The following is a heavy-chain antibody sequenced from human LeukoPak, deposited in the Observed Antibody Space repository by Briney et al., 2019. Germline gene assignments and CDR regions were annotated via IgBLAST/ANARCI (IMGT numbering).Heavy chain of an antibody. CDR3: ARDRGYYVFDY. J-gene: IGHJ4*02. Sequence: GGSLSLSLQPPGFTFSNYGMTGVRRAPGRGLEWVAHVKPDGSEKSYVDSVKGRFTISRDNAQNSLYLQMNSLRAEDTAVYYCARDRGYYVFDYWGQGTLVTVSS. CDR1: GFTFSNYG. CDR2: VKPDGSEK. D-gene: IGHD3-22*01. V-gene: IGHV3-7*01.